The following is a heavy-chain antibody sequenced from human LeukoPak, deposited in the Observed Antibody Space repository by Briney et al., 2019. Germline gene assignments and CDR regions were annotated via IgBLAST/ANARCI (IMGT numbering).Heavy chain of an antibody. CDR3: ARGLYYYDSSASASWFDP. D-gene: IGHD3-22*01. CDR2: IWYDGSNK. V-gene: IGHV3-33*01. Sequence: GGSLRLSCAASGFTFSSYGMHWVRQAPGKGLEWVAVIWYDGSNKYYADSVKGRFTISRDNSKNTLYLQMNSLRAEDTAVYYCARGLYYYDSSASASWFDPWAREPWSPSPQ. CDR1: GFTFSSYG. J-gene: IGHJ5*02.